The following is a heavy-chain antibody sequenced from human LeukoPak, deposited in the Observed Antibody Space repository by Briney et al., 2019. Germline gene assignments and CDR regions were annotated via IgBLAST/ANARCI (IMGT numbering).Heavy chain of an antibody. CDR1: GYTFIRYY. Sequence: ASVKVSCKASGYTFIRYYIHWVRQAPGQGLEGMGIVNPSGDSTNYAQKFQGRVTMTRDTYTSTVYMELSSLRAEDTAVYYCARWTTTYLDYWGQGTLVTVSS. CDR3: ARWTTTYLDY. J-gene: IGHJ4*02. D-gene: IGHD3/OR15-3a*01. V-gene: IGHV1-46*01. CDR2: VNPSGDST.